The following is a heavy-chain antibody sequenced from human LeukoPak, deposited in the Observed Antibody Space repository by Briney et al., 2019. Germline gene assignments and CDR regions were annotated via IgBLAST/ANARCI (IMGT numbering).Heavy chain of an antibody. CDR3: ARDPRVYYYDSSGQINWFDP. CDR2: INPNSCGT. D-gene: IGHD3-22*01. Sequence: GASVKVSFKASGYTFTCYYMHWVRQAPAQGREWMGCINPNSCGTNYAQKFQGRVAMTRDTSISTASMELSRLRSDDTAVYYCARDPRVYYYDSSGQINWFDPWGAGTLVTVSS. CDR1: GYTFTCYY. J-gene: IGHJ5*02. V-gene: IGHV1-2*02.